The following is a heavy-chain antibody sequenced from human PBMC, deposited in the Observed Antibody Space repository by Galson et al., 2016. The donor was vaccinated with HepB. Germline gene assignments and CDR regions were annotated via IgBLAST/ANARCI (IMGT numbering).Heavy chain of an antibody. CDR3: ARDQRLVVGATEGEYSYYYGMDV. D-gene: IGHD1-26*01. J-gene: IGHJ6*02. V-gene: IGHV3-11*01. CDR2: IRNSWTPI. Sequence: SLRLSCAASGFTFSDYYMTWIRQAPGKGLEWISYIRNSWTPIYYADSVKGRFTISRDNAKNSLYLQMNSLRAEDTAVYYCARDQRLVVGATEGEYSYYYGMDVWGQGTTVTVSS. CDR1: GFTFSDYY.